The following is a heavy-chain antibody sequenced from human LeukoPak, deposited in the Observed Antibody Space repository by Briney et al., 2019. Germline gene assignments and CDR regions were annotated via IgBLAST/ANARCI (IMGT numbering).Heavy chain of an antibody. D-gene: IGHD4-17*01. CDR3: ARDHPPYGDYPFWYFDY. Sequence: GGSPRLSSAPSGFTLSIYAMHGGRPAPGEGRGRVAVISYEGSNKYYADSVKGRFTISRDNSKNTLYLQMNSLRAEDTAVYYCARDHPPYGDYPFWYFDYWGQGTLVTVSS. CDR2: ISYEGSNK. V-gene: IGHV3-30*04. J-gene: IGHJ4*02. CDR1: GFTLSIYA.